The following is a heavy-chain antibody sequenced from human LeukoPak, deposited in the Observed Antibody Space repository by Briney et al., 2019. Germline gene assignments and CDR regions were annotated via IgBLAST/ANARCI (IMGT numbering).Heavy chain of an antibody. CDR1: GVSISGSGHY. CDR3: AKSGGYGLIDC. Sequence: SETLSLTCAVSGVSISGSGHYWGWIRQPPGKGLEWIGNIYHSGSTYYNASLQSRVTISIDTSKNQFSLRLNSVTAADTAMYYCAKSGGYGLIDCWGQGTLITVSS. D-gene: IGHD1-26*01. V-gene: IGHV4-39*01. CDR2: IYHSGST. J-gene: IGHJ4*02.